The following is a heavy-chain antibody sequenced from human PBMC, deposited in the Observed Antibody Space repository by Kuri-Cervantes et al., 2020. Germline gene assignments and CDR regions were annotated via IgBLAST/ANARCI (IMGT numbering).Heavy chain of an antibody. V-gene: IGHV4-59*12. D-gene: IGHD3-10*01. Sequence: SETLSLTCTVSGGSISSYYWSWIRQPPGKGLEWIGYIYHSGSTYYNPSLKSRVTISVDRSKNQFSLKLSSVTAADTAVYYCVRGGHYYGSGSYYFDYWGQGTLVTVSS. J-gene: IGHJ4*02. CDR1: GGSISSYY. CDR3: VRGGHYYGSGSYYFDY. CDR2: IYHSGST.